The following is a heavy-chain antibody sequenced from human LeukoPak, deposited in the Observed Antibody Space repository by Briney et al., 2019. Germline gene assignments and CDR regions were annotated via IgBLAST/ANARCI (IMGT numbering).Heavy chain of an antibody. CDR3: AKSRATSDWYFFDY. CDR1: GFTFSSYA. J-gene: IGHJ4*02. D-gene: IGHD2-21*02. CDR2: IISGGNT. V-gene: IGHV3-23*01. Sequence: GGSLRLSCAASGFTFSSYAMSWVRQAPGKGLEWVSGIISGGNTYYADSVKGRFTISGDNSKNALYLQMNSLRAEDTAVYHCAKSRATSDWYFFDYWGQGTLVTVSS.